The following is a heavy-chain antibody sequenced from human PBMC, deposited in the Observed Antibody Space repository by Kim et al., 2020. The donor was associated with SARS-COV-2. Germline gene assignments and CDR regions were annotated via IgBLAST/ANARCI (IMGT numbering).Heavy chain of an antibody. Sequence: ASVKVSCKASGYTFTSYYMHWVRQAPGQGLEWMGIINPSGGSTSYAQKYQGRVTMTRDTSTSTVYMELSSLRSEDTAVYYCARGRSGRYFDLDSQKYYYYYYGMDVWGQGTTVTVSS. CDR2: INPSGGST. D-gene: IGHD3-9*01. V-gene: IGHV1-46*01. CDR1: GYTFTSYY. J-gene: IGHJ6*02. CDR3: ARGRSGRYFDLDSQKYYYYYYGMDV.